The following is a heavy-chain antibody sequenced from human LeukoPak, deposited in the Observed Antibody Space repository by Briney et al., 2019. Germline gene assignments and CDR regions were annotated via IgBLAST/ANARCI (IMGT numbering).Heavy chain of an antibody. CDR3: ATTGARRRRGAPGAFDI. CDR1: GGSFSGYY. Sequence: PSETLSLTCAVYGGSFSGYYWSWIRQRRGKGLEGIGEINHSGSTNYNPSLKSRVTISVDTSKNQFSLKLSSVTAADTAVYYCATTGARRRRGAPGAFDIWGQGTMVTVSS. J-gene: IGHJ3*02. V-gene: IGHV4-34*01. D-gene: IGHD4-11*01. CDR2: INHSGST.